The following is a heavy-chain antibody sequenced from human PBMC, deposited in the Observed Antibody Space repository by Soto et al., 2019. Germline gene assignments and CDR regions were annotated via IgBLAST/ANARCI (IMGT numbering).Heavy chain of an antibody. CDR2: ISGSGGST. J-gene: IGHJ4*02. CDR3: AKGLPRLRLGELTMPLDY. Sequence: PGGYLRLSCAASGFTFSSYAMSWVRQAPGKGLEWVSAISGSGGSTYYADSVKGRFTISRDNSKNTLYLQMNSLRAEDTAVYYCAKGLPRLRLGELTMPLDYWGPATFVTV. CDR1: GFTFSSYA. V-gene: IGHV3-23*01. D-gene: IGHD3-16*01.